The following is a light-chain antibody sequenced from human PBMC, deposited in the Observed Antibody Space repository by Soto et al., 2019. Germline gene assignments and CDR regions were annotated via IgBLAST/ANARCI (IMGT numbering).Light chain of an antibody. CDR1: KSNIGAGYD. CDR2: GNS. CDR3: QSYGDSLSGYV. V-gene: IGLV1-40*01. J-gene: IGLJ1*01. Sequence: QSALAQPPSVSGDPGHRVTISCTGSKSNIGAGYDVHWYQQLPGTAPKLLIYGNSNRPSGVPDRFSGSKSGTSASLPITGLQAEDEADYYCQSYGDSLSGYVFGTGTKVTVL.